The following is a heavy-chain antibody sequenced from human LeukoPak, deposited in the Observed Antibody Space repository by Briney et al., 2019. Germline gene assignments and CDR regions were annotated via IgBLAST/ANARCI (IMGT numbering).Heavy chain of an antibody. J-gene: IGHJ4*02. Sequence: GASVKVSCKASGYTFNTYDISWVRQAPGQGLEWMGRTSAYNGNTNYAQKLQDRVIMTTDTSTSSAYMELRSLRSDDTAVYYCARGGALEAGLEYWGQGTLVTVSS. CDR2: TSAYNGNT. D-gene: IGHD1-1*01. V-gene: IGHV1-18*01. CDR1: GYTFNTYD. CDR3: ARGGALEAGLEY.